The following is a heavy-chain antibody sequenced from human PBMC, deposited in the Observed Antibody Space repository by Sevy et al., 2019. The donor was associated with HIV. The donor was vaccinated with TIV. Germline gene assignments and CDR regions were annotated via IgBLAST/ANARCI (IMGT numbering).Heavy chain of an antibody. CDR3: AREGSPYDTYYYYYGMDV. CDR2: IKQDGSEK. CDR1: GFTFNSYW. J-gene: IGHJ6*02. V-gene: IGHV3-7*01. D-gene: IGHD5-12*01. Sequence: GGSLRLSCAASGFTFNSYWMSWVRQAPGKGLEGVANIKQDGSEKYYVNSVKGRFTISRDNSQNSLFLQMNTLRAEDTAVYYCAREGSPYDTYYYYYGMDVWGQGTTVTVSS.